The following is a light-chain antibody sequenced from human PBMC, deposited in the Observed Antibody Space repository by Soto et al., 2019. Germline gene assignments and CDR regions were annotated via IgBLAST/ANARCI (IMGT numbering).Light chain of an antibody. Sequence: QLTQSPSSLSASVGDRVIITCRASQSVSRSLNWYQQKTGQAPKLLIYAASTLHSGVPSRFSGSGSGTEFTLTISSLQPEDFATYYCQQNAIIPPLTFGQGTKVDVK. V-gene: IGKV1-39*01. CDR2: AAS. CDR3: QQNAIIPPLT. J-gene: IGKJ1*01. CDR1: QSVSRS.